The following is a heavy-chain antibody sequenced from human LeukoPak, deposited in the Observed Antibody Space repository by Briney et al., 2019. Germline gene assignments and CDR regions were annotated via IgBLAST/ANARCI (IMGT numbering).Heavy chain of an antibody. CDR2: IYYSGST. CDR3: ARGGKLVLLWFDP. V-gene: IGHV4-39*01. Sequence: SETLSLTCTVSGGSISSSSYYWGWIRQPPGKGLEWIGSIYYSGSTYYNPSLKSRVTISVDTSKNQFSLKLSSVTAADTAVYYCARGGKLVLLWFDPWGQGTLVTVPS. J-gene: IGHJ5*02. D-gene: IGHD6-13*01. CDR1: GGSISSSSYY.